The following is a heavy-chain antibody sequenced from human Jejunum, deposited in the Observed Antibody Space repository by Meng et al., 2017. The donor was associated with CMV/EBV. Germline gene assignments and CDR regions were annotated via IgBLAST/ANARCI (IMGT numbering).Heavy chain of an antibody. CDR1: GGSFKNDY. J-gene: IGHJ4*02. CDR3: ARETSSWPFDS. V-gene: IGHV4-59*01. D-gene: IGHD6-13*01. CDR2: IYNSGST. Sequence: TCAVSGGSFKNDYWSWIRQPPGKGLEWIGYIYNSGSTDYNPSLRSRVTMSVDTSKNQFSLKLTSVTSADTAVYYCARETSSWPFDSWGQGTLVTVSS.